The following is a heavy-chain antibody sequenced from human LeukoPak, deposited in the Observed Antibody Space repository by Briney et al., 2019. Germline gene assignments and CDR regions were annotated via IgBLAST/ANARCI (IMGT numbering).Heavy chain of an antibody. CDR1: GYTFSDYY. V-gene: IGHV1-2*02. CDR3: ARDGPAGTTDFDY. J-gene: IGHJ4*02. D-gene: IGHD4-17*01. Sequence: ASVKVSCKASGYTFSDYYMHWVRQAPGQGLEWMGWINPDNGGTNYAQKFQGRVTMTRDTSISTAYMELSRLRSDDTAVYYCARDGPAGTTDFDYWGQGTLVTVSS. CDR2: INPDNGGT.